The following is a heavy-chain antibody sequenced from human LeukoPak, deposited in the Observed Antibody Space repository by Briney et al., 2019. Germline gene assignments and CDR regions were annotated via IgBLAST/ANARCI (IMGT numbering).Heavy chain of an antibody. J-gene: IGHJ6*04. CDR2: IEEDGSEK. Sequence: GGSLRLSCAASGFTFSTYWMSWVRQAPGKGLEWVANIEEDGSEKFHVGSVRGRFTISRDNAKNSLYLQMNSLRAEDTAVYYCAELGITMIGGVWGKGTTVTISS. CDR1: GFTFSTYW. V-gene: IGHV3-7*01. CDR3: AELGITMIGGV. D-gene: IGHD3-10*02.